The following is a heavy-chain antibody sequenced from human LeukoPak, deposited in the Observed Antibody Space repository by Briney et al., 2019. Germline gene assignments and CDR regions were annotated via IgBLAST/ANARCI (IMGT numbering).Heavy chain of an antibody. Sequence: GGSLRLSCAASGFTFSTSWMTWVRQAPGKGLEWVANINGDGSLNGHVASVKGRFTISRDNAKNSVYLQMISLRDEDTAVYYCTRDRAYGALDYWGQGTLVTVSS. CDR1: GFTFSTSW. CDR3: TRDRAYGALDY. CDR2: INGDGSLN. J-gene: IGHJ4*02. V-gene: IGHV3-7*01. D-gene: IGHD4/OR15-4a*01.